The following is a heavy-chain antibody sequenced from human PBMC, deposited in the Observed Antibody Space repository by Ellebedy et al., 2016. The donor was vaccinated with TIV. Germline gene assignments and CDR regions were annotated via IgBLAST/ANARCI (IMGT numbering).Heavy chain of an antibody. Sequence: PGESLKISCVASGFTVSSNYMSWVRQAPGKGLEWVSVIYSGGSTYYADSVKGRFTISRDNAKDSLYLQMNNLRAEDTAVYYCATRAVPGAREHSYYFDHWGQGTLVTASS. D-gene: IGHD6-19*01. J-gene: IGHJ4*02. CDR1: GFTVSSNY. CDR3: ATRAVPGAREHSYYFDH. CDR2: IYSGGST. V-gene: IGHV3-53*01.